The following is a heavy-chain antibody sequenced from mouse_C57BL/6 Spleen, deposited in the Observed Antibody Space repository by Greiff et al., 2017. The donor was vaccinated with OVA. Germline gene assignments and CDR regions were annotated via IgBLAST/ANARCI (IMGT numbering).Heavy chain of an antibody. CDR2: IWSGGST. CDR3: ARNRANDYDEAMDY. D-gene: IGHD2-4*01. V-gene: IGHV2-2*01. Sequence: QVQLQQSGPGLVQPSQSLSITCTVPGFSLTSYGVHWVRQSPGKGLEWLGVIWSGGSTDYNAAFISRLSLSKDNSKSQVFFKMNSLLTDDTSIYSCARNRANDYDEAMDYWGQGTSVTVSS. CDR1: GFSLTSYG. J-gene: IGHJ4*01.